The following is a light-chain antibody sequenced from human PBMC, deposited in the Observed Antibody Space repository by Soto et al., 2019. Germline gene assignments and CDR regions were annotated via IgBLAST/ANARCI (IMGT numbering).Light chain of an antibody. CDR3: QKYNSALT. V-gene: IGKV1-27*01. CDR2: SAS. J-gene: IGKJ5*01. Sequence: DIQMTQSPSSLSSSVGDRITISVRSSQDISNYLAWYQQKPGKVPKLLIYSASTLQSGVPSRFSGSGSGTDFTLTISSLQPEDVATYFCQKYNSALTFGQGTRLEI. CDR1: QDISNY.